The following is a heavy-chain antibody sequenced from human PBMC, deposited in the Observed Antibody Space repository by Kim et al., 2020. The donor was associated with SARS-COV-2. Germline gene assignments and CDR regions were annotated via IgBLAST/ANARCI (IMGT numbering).Heavy chain of an antibody. CDR1: GGSISSGGYY. D-gene: IGHD2-21*02. J-gene: IGHJ6*02. CDR3: ARERVVTPNSVTYYYYYGMDV. Sequence: SETLSLTCTVSGGSISSGGYYWSWIRQHPGKGLEWIGYIYYSGSTYYNPSLKSRVTISVDTSKNQFSLKLSSVTAADTAVYYCARERVVTPNSVTYYYYYGMDVWGQGTTVTVSS. CDR2: IYYSGST. V-gene: IGHV4-31*03.